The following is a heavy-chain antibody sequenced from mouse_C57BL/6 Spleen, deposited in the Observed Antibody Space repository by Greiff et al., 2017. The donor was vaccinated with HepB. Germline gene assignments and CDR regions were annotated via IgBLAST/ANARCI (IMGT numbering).Heavy chain of an antibody. CDR2: INPNNGGT. J-gene: IGHJ2*01. CDR3: ARSGVTTLDFDY. CDR1: GYTFTDYY. Sequence: EVQLQQSGPELVKPGASVKISCKASGYTFTDYYMNWVKQSHGKSLEWIGDINPNNGGTSYNQKFKGKATLTVDKSSSTAYMELRSLTSEDSAVYYCARSGVTTLDFDYWGQGTTLTVSS. D-gene: IGHD2-5*01. V-gene: IGHV1-26*01.